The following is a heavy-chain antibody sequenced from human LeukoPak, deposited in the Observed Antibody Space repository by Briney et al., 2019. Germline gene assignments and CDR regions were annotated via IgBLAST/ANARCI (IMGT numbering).Heavy chain of an antibody. CDR3: ARELKYDSSGYYFDY. J-gene: IGHJ4*02. Sequence: GASVKVSCKASGYTFTVYFMHWVRQAPGQGLEWMGWINPNSGGTNYAQKFQGRVTMTRDTSISTAYMELSRLISDDTAVYYCARELKYDSSGYYFDYWGQGTLVTVSS. V-gene: IGHV1-2*02. CDR2: INPNSGGT. D-gene: IGHD3-22*01. CDR1: GYTFTVYF.